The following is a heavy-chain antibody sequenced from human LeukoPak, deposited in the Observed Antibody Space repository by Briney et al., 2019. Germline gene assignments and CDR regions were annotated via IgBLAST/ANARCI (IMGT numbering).Heavy chain of an antibody. CDR2: IYYSGST. D-gene: IGHD2-15*01. CDR3: ANVVVAVAVPKDWYFDL. CDR1: GCSIVSRDW. J-gene: IGHJ2*01. Sequence: PSGTLSLTCAVSGCSIVSRDWWSWLRQPPGQALAWIGYIYYSGSTNYNPSLKSRVTISVDTSKNQFSLKLSSVTAADTAVYYCANVVVAVAVPKDWYFDLWGRGTLVTVSS. V-gene: IGHV4-59*08.